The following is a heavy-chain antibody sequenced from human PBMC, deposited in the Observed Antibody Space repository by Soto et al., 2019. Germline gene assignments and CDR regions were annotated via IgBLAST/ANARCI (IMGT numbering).Heavy chain of an antibody. V-gene: IGHV3-23*01. CDR1: GFTFSSYA. Sequence: EVQLLESGGGLVQPGGSMRLSCATSGFTFSSYAMSWVRQAPGKGLEWASPISGSDGSTYYADSVKGRFTISRDNSKNTLSLQMDSLRAADTAVYYCARGYDILSHFDYWGQGTLVNVSS. D-gene: IGHD3-9*01. J-gene: IGHJ4*02. CDR3: ARGYDILSHFDY. CDR2: ISGSDGST.